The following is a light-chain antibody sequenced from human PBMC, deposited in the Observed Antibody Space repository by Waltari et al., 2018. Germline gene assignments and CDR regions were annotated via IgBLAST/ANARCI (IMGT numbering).Light chain of an antibody. V-gene: IGLV2-14*01. CDR2: EVK. Sequence: QSALTQTASVSASPGQSLTMSCTGTITDIGLLDFVSWYQQHPGQAPRLLIYEVKYRPSGVSDRFSGSKSDNTASLTIFGLQAEDEADYYCSSYTTRSTWVFGGGTKLTVL. CDR3: SSYTTRSTWV. CDR1: ITDIGLLDF. J-gene: IGLJ3*02.